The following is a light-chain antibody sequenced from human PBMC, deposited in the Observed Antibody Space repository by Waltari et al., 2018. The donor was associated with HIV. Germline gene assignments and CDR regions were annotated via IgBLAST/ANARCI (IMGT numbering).Light chain of an antibody. CDR2: DDR. CDR1: KIGTKS. V-gene: IGLV3-21*01. Sequence: SAAPGETTRILCGGDKIGTKSVHWYRQRPGHAPTLIIYDDREPPSGISAPSSGSNFDDTATLTINGGEADDEGDYYCQLWDGSSGVSWVFGGGTTLTV. J-gene: IGLJ3*02. CDR3: QLWDGSSGVSWV.